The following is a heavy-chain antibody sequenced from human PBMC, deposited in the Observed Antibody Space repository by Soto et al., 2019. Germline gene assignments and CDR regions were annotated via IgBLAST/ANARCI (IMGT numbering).Heavy chain of an antibody. V-gene: IGHV5-10-1*01. J-gene: IGHJ6*02. CDR1: GYSFTSYW. CDR2: IDPSDSYT. Sequence: GESLKISCKGSGYSFTSYWISWVRQMPGKGLEWMGRIDPSDSYTNYSPSFQGHVTISADKSISTAYLQWSSLKASDTAMYYCASSSYDSSGYPSYYYGMDVWGQGTTVTVS. D-gene: IGHD3-22*01. CDR3: ASSSYDSSGYPSYYYGMDV.